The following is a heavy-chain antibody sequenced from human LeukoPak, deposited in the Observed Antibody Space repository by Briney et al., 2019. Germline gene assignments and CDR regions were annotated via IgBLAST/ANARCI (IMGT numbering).Heavy chain of an antibody. V-gene: IGHV3-21*01. CDR1: GFTFSSYS. D-gene: IGHD3-10*01. CDR3: ARDRAYGSGSYYT. CDR2: ISSSSSYI. Sequence: GVSLRLSCAASGFTFSSYSMYWVRQAPGKGLEWVSSISSSSSYIYYADSVKGRFTISRDNAKNSLYLQMNSLRAEDTAVYYCARDRAYGSGSYYTWGQGTLVTVSS. J-gene: IGHJ4*02.